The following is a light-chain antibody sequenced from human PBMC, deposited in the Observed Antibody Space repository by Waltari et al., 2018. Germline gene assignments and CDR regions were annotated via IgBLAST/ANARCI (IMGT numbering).Light chain of an antibody. V-gene: IGKV1-5*01. CDR1: QSIITW. CDR2: EAS. J-gene: IGKJ4*01. CDR3: QQYNRYPLT. Sequence: DIQMAQSPSTPSAFVGDRVTISCRASQSIITWLAWYQQKPGKAPKLLVYEASSRESGVPSRFSGSGSGTEFTLTISSLQPDDFATYYCQQYNRYPLTFGGGTKVEI.